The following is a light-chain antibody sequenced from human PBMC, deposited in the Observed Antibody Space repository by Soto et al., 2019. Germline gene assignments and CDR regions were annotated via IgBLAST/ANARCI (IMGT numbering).Light chain of an antibody. CDR1: SSDVGAYNY. V-gene: IGLV2-14*01. J-gene: IGLJ2*01. CDR2: EVS. Sequence: QSALTQPASVSGSPGQSITISCAGTSSDVGAYNYVSWYQQHPGNAPKLLIFEVSNRPSGVSTRFSGSKFGNAASLTISGLQADDEADYYCSSYTGSSTLVVFGAGTKVTVL. CDR3: SSYTGSSTLVV.